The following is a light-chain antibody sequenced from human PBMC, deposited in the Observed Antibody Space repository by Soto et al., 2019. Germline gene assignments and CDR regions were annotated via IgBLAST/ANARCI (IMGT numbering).Light chain of an antibody. CDR3: QQYGSSPWT. CDR1: QSVSSSY. J-gene: IGKJ1*01. CDR2: GAS. Sequence: EIVLTQSPGTLSLSPGERATLSCRASQSVSSSYLAWYQQKPGQAPRLLIYGASSRATGIPDRFSGSGSGTDFTLTISRLEPEDFAVYYCQQYGSSPWTFGQGTKVDIX. V-gene: IGKV3-20*01.